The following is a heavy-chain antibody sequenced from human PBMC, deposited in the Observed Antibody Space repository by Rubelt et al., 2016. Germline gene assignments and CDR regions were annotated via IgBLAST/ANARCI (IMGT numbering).Heavy chain of an antibody. J-gene: IGHJ4*02. Sequence: QVQLVQSGAEVKKPGASVKVSCKASGYTFTGYYMHWVRQAPGHGLEWMGWINPTSGGTNYAQKFQGRVTMTRETSISTAYMELSRLRSDDTAVYYCASSSGSYYSLDYWGQGTLVTVSS. CDR2: INPTSGGT. D-gene: IGHD1-26*01. CDR3: ASSSGSYYSLDY. CDR1: GYTFTGYY. V-gene: IGHV1-2*02.